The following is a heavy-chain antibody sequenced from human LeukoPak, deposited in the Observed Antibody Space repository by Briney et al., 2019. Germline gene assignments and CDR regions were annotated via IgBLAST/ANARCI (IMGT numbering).Heavy chain of an antibody. Sequence: SETLSLTCAVYGGSFSGYYWSWIRQPPGKGLEWIGEINHSGSTNYNPSLKSRVTISVDTSKNQFSLKLSSVTAADTAVYYCARRPRGYSGSAKYYYYYYYMDVWGKGTTVTVSS. CDR2: INHSGST. CDR3: ARRPRGYSGSAKYYYYYYYMDV. V-gene: IGHV4-34*01. CDR1: GGSFSGYY. J-gene: IGHJ6*03. D-gene: IGHD3-10*01.